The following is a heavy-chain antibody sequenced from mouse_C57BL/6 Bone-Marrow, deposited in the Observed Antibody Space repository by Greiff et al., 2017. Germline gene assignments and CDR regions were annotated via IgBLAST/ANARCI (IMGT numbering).Heavy chain of an antibody. D-gene: IGHD1-1*01. CDR1: GYTFTSYG. CDR2: IYPRSGNT. V-gene: IGHV1-81*01. Sequence: VQLQQSGAELARPGASVKLSCKASGYTFTSYGISWVKQRTGQGLEWIGEIYPRSGNTYYNEKFKSKATLTADKSSSTAYMELRSLTSGDSAVYFCARSLITTVVTFYWYFDVWGTGTTVTVSS. J-gene: IGHJ1*03. CDR3: ARSLITTVVTFYWYFDV.